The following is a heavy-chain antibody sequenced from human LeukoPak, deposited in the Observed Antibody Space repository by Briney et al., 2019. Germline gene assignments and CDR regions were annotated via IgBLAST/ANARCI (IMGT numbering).Heavy chain of an antibody. Sequence: GGSLRLSCAASGFTVSSNYMSWVRQAPGKGLEWVSVIYSGGSTYYADSVKGRFTISRDNSKNTLYLQMNSLRAEDTAVYYCARGNYYGSGSSLHYGMDVWGQGTTVTVSS. CDR3: ARGNYYGSGSSLHYGMDV. V-gene: IGHV3-53*01. CDR1: GFTVSSNY. D-gene: IGHD3-10*01. CDR2: IYSGGST. J-gene: IGHJ6*02.